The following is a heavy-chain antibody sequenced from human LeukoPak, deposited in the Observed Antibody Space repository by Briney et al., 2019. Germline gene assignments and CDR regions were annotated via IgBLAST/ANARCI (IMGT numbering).Heavy chain of an antibody. V-gene: IGHV3-21*01. Sequence: KPGGSLRLSCAASGFTFSSYSMNWVRQAPGKGLEWVSSISSSSSYIYYADSVKGRFTISRGNAKNSLYLQMNSLRAEDTAVYYCARDGRGGYSYGYINYYGMDVWGKGTTVTVSS. J-gene: IGHJ6*04. CDR1: GFTFSSYS. D-gene: IGHD5-18*01. CDR3: ARDGRGGYSYGYINYYGMDV. CDR2: ISSSSSYI.